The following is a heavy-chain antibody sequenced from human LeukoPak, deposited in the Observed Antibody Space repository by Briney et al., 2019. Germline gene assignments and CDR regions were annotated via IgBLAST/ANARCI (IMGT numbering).Heavy chain of an antibody. Sequence: SETLSLTCTVSGGSISSGGYYWSWIRQPPGKGLEWIGGLYYGGSTYYNPSLKSRVTIYADTSKNQFSLKLSSVTAADTAVYYCASLVAAKLPYYWGQGTLVTVSS. V-gene: IGHV4-39*01. CDR3: ASLVAAKLPYY. CDR1: GGSISSGGYY. J-gene: IGHJ4*02. D-gene: IGHD2-15*01. CDR2: LYYGGST.